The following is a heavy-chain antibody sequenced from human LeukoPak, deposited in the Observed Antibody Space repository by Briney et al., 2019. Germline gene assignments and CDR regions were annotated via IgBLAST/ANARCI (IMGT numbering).Heavy chain of an antibody. V-gene: IGHV1-69*01. D-gene: IGHD3-3*01. CDR3: ARGTRIDITIFGVVPPWAFDI. Sequence: GSSVKVSCKASGGTFSSYAISWVRQAPGQGLEWMGGIIPIFGTANYAQKFQGRVTITADESTSTAYMELNSLRSEDTAVYYCARGTRIDITIFGVVPPWAFDIWGQGTMVTVSS. CDR1: GGTFSSYA. J-gene: IGHJ3*02. CDR2: IIPIFGTA.